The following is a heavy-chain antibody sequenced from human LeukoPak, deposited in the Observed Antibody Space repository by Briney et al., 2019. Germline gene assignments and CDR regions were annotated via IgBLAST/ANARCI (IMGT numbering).Heavy chain of an antibody. CDR2: ISSSSSTI. CDR1: GFTLSSYS. Sequence: GGSLRLSCAASGFTLSSYSMNWVRQAPGKGLEWVSYISSSSSTIYYADSVKGRFTISRDNAKNSLYLQMNSLRAEDTAVYYCARSLKVEGAFDIWGQGTMVTVSS. J-gene: IGHJ3*02. CDR3: ARSLKVEGAFDI. V-gene: IGHV3-48*04.